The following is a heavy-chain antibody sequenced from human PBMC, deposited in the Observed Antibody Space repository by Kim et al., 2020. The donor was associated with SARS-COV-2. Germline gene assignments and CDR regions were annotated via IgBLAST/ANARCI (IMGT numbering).Heavy chain of an antibody. Sequence: KDYGETIDYAAPVKGRFTISRDDSKNTLFLQMSSLKTEDTAVYYCTIDGWGWGQGTLVTVSS. CDR2: KDYGETI. D-gene: IGHD6-19*01. J-gene: IGHJ4*02. CDR3: TIDGWG. V-gene: IGHV3-15*01.